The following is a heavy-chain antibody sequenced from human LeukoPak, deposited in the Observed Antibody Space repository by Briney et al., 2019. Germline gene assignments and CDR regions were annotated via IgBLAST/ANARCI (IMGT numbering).Heavy chain of an antibody. CDR2: INPSGGST. J-gene: IGHJ4*02. D-gene: IGHD2-2*02. CDR1: GYTFTSYY. Sequence: GASVKVSCKTSGYTFTSYYMHWVRQAPGQGLEWMGIINPSGGSTSYAQKFQGRVTMTRDTSISTAYMELSRLRSDDTAVYYCARVGGYCSSTSCYTGSFDYWGQGTLVTVSS. V-gene: IGHV1-46*01. CDR3: ARVGGYCSSTSCYTGSFDY.